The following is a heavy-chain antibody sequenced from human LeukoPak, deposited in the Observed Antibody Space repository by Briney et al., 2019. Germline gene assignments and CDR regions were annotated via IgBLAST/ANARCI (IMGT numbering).Heavy chain of an antibody. D-gene: IGHD5-24*01. J-gene: IGHJ4*02. CDR2: IIPIFGTA. CDR3: LTEMATLIDY. Sequence: GASVKVSCKASGGTFSSYAISWVRQAPGQGLEWMGGIIPIFGTANYAQKFQGRVTITADESTSTAYMELSSLRSEDTAVYYCLTEMATLIDYWGQGTLVTVSS. CDR1: GGTFSSYA. V-gene: IGHV1-69*13.